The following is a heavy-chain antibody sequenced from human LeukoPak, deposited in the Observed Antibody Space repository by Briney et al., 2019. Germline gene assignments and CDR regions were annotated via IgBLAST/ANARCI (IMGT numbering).Heavy chain of an antibody. V-gene: IGHV3-23*01. CDR1: GFTFSSYA. D-gene: IGHD4-17*01. J-gene: IGHJ5*02. CDR3: AKESTVTPGNVNWFDP. Sequence: GGSLRLSCAASGFTFSSYAMSWVRRAPGKGLEWVSTISHSAYTTYYADSVKGRFTISRDNSKNTLYLRMKSLRGEDTAIYFCAKESTVTPGNVNWFDPWGQGTLVTVSS. CDR2: ISHSAYTT.